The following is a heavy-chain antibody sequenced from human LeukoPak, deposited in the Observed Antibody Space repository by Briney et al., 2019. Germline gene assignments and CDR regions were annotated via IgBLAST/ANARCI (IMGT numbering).Heavy chain of an antibody. V-gene: IGHV3-64*01. J-gene: IGHJ4*02. Sequence: GGSLRLSCAASGFTFSSYAMHWVRQAPGKGLEYVSAISSNGGSTYYANSVKGRFTISRDNSKNTLYLQMGSLRAEDMAVYYCARESGGSGSYYNDYWGQGTLVTVSS. CDR2: ISSNGGST. D-gene: IGHD3-10*01. CDR3: ARESGGSGSYYNDY. CDR1: GFTFSSYA.